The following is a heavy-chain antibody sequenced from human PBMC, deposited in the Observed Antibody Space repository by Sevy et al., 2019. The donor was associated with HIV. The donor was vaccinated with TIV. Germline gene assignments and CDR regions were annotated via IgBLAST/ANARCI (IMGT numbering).Heavy chain of an antibody. J-gene: IGHJ4*02. D-gene: IGHD5-18*01. CDR1: GFAFSSYT. Sequence: GGSLRLSCAASGFAFSSYTMNWVRQAPGKGLEWVSYISSGSRSIYYEDSVKGRLTISRDNAKNLVYMHMNSLRDEDTAVYYCARDSAETAALDFWGQGTLVTVSS. CDR2: ISSGSRSI. V-gene: IGHV3-48*02. CDR3: ARDSAETAALDF.